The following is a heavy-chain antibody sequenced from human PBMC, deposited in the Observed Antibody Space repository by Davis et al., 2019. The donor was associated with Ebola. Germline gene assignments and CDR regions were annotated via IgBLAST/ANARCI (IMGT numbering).Heavy chain of an antibody. D-gene: IGHD3-10*01. Sequence: AASVKVSCKASGFTFTSSAVQWVRQARGQRLEWIGWIVVGSGNTNYAQKFQERVTITRDMSTSTAYMELSSLRSEDTAVYYCARDDPLLPGYYFDYWGQGTLVTVSS. V-gene: IGHV1-58*01. CDR3: ARDDPLLPGYYFDY. CDR1: GFTFTSSA. J-gene: IGHJ4*02. CDR2: IVVGSGNT.